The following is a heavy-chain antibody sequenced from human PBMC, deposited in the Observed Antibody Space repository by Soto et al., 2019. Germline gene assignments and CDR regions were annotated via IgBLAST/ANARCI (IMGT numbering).Heavy chain of an antibody. Sequence: SETLSLTCSVAGASSNSAGCYWGWIRQPPGKGLEWIGNIYYTGNTYYNPSLRSRVTLSTDTSENQFSLKMSSVTAADTAVYYCARQVPGYCIPTSCHHGPDSRAQGPLLTVSS. J-gene: IGHJ4*02. CDR1: GASSNSAGCY. CDR2: IYYTGNT. V-gene: IGHV4-39*01. D-gene: IGHD2-2*03. CDR3: ARQVPGYCIPTSCHHGPDS.